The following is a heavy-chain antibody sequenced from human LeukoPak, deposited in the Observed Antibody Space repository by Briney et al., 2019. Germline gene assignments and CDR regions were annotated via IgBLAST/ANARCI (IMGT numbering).Heavy chain of an antibody. CDR2: IYYSGST. D-gene: IGHD1-14*01. CDR3: ARLHRGRRDPAIDY. CDR1: GGSINSSSYY. V-gene: IGHV4-39*07. Sequence: SESLSLTCTVSGGSINSSSYYWGWIRQPPGKGLEWIGSIYYSGSTYYNPSLKSRVTISVDTSKNQFSLKLSSVTAADTAVYYCARLHRGRRDPAIDYWGQGTLVTVSS. J-gene: IGHJ4*02.